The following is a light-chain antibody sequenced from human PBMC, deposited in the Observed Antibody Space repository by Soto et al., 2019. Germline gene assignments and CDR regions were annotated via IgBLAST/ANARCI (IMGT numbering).Light chain of an antibody. CDR3: HQYGSSPLT. Sequence: EIVLTQSPGTLSLSPGETATLSCRASETVDTSSLGWYQQKPGRAPSLLIYSASRRATGIPDRFHASGSATDFTLTISRLEPEDFAVYYCHQYGSSPLTFGGGTKVEI. V-gene: IGKV3-20*01. J-gene: IGKJ4*01. CDR1: ETVDTSS. CDR2: SAS.